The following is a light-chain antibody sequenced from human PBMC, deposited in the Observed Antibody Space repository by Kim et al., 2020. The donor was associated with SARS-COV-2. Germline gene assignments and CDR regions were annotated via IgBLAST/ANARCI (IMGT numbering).Light chain of an antibody. J-gene: IGKJ2*01. V-gene: IGKV3-15*01. CDR3: QQYNNWPPLT. Sequence: VSPGERATLSCRASQTINSKLVWYQQKPGQAPRLLIYGATTRATGIPARFSGSGSGTDFTLTISSLQSEDFAVYYCQQYNNWPPLTFGQGTKLEI. CDR1: QTINSK. CDR2: GAT.